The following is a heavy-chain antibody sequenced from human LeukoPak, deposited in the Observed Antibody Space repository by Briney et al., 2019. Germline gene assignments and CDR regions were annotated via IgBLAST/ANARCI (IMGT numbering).Heavy chain of an antibody. Sequence: GGSLRLSCAASGFTFSSYAMSWVRQAPGKGLERVSAISGSGGSTYYAASVKGRFTISRDNSKNTLYLQMNSLRAEDTAVYYCAKDFPYYYDTSGYYHDYWGQGTLVTVSS. CDR2: ISGSGGST. D-gene: IGHD3-22*01. CDR3: AKDFPYYYDTSGYYHDY. V-gene: IGHV3-23*01. J-gene: IGHJ4*02. CDR1: GFTFSSYA.